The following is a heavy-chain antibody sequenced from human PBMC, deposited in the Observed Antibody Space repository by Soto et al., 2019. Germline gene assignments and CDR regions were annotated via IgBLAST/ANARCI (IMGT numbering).Heavy chain of an antibody. CDR2: MNPNSGNT. V-gene: IGHV1-8*01. CDR1: GYTFTSYD. J-gene: IGHJ3*02. CDR3: ARGAYYDFWSGYSETVDAFDI. Sequence: QVQLVQSGAEVKKPGASVKVSCKASGYTFTSYDINWVRQATGQGLEWMGWMNPNSGNTGYAQKFQGRVTMTRNTSISTAYMELSSLRSEDTAVYYCARGAYYDFWSGYSETVDAFDIWGQGTMVTVSS. D-gene: IGHD3-3*01.